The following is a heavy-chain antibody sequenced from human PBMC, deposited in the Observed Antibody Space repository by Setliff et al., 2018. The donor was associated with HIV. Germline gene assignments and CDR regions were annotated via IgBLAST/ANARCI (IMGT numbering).Heavy chain of an antibody. J-gene: IGHJ4*02. CDR3: ARGVNFDY. Sequence: PSETLSLTCTVSGGSISRDSFYWGWFRQPPGEGLEWIGSIYYSGTTYYAPSLETRLTISVDTSRNQFSLKLTSATAADTAIYYCARGVNFDYWGQGTQVTVSS. D-gene: IGHD3-3*01. CDR1: GGSISRDSFY. V-gene: IGHV4-39*07. CDR2: IYYSGTT.